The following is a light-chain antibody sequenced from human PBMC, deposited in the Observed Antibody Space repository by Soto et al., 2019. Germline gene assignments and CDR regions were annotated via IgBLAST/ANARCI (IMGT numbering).Light chain of an antibody. J-gene: IGKJ2*01. CDR1: QRLLHSDGQTY. Sequence: DIVMTKTPLSLSVTPGQPASISCTSSQRLLHSDGQTYLFWYLQKPGQPPQLLIYEVANRFSGVPDRFSGSGSWTDFTLKISRVEAEDVGVYYCMDSIQTPYNFGQGTKLKLK. V-gene: IGKV2D-29*01. CDR2: EVA. CDR3: MDSIQTPYN.